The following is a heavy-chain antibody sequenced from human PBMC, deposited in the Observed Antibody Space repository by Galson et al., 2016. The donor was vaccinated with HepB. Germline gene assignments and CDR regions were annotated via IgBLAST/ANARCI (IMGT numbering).Heavy chain of an antibody. Sequence: SLRLSCAASGFTFSYYYMSWLRQAPGKGLEWVSYISGDGRTINYADSVKGRFTISRGNAKNSLYLHMNSLTGEDTAVYYCARMFPLYSSGWYVRGDGWFDSWGQGTLVTVSS. D-gene: IGHD6-19*01. J-gene: IGHJ5*01. CDR3: ARMFPLYSSGWYVRGDGWFDS. V-gene: IGHV3-11*01. CDR2: ISGDGRTI. CDR1: GFTFSYYY.